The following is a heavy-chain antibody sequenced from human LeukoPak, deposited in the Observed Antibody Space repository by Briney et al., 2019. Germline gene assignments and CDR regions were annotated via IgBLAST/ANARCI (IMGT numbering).Heavy chain of an antibody. CDR1: GYTFNKYG. V-gene: IGHV1-18*01. D-gene: IGHD3-10*01. J-gene: IGHJ5*02. CDR3: ARGLLRSYYGSGSYLRFDP. Sequence: AASVKVSCKASGYTFNKYGISWVRQAPGQGLEWMGWITTYNGNTNYAQKLQGRVTMTTDTSTSTAYMELRSLRSDDTAVYYCARGLLRSYYGSGSYLRFDPWGQGTLVTVSS. CDR2: ITTYNGNT.